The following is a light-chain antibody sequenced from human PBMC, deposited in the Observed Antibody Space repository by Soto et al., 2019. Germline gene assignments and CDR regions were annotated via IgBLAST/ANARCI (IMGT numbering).Light chain of an antibody. CDR1: KMGEKH. J-gene: IGLJ1*01. CDR3: QAWDISTGV. Sequence: SYELTQPPSVSVSPGQTATITCSGTKMGEKHASWYQQKPGQSPVLVIYQDYKRPSGIPERFGGSNSGNTATLTIRGTQDIDEADYYCQAWDISTGVFGTGTKLTVL. CDR2: QDY. V-gene: IGLV3-1*01.